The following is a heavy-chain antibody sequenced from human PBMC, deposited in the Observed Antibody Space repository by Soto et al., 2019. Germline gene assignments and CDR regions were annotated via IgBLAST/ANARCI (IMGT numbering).Heavy chain of an antibody. J-gene: IGHJ4*02. Sequence: PSETLSLTCTVSGGSISSGDYYWSWIRQPPGKGLEWIGYIYYSGSTYYNPSLKSRVTISVDTSKNQFSLKLSSVTAADTAVYYCARARVCSGGSCYSAFDFWGQGTLVTVSS. D-gene: IGHD2-15*01. V-gene: IGHV4-30-4*02. CDR2: IYYSGST. CDR1: GGSISSGDYY. CDR3: ARARVCSGGSCYSAFDF.